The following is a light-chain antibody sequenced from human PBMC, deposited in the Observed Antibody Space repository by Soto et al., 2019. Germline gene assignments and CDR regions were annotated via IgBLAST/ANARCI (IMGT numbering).Light chain of an antibody. CDR3: SSYAGSNTR. CDR1: SSDVGVYNY. Sequence: QSALTQPPSASGSPGQSVTISCTGTSSDVGVYNYVSWYQQHPGKAPKLMIYEVSKRPLGVPDRFSGSKSDNTASLPVSGLQAEDEADYYCSSYAGSNTRFGTGTKLTVL. V-gene: IGLV2-8*01. CDR2: EVS. J-gene: IGLJ1*01.